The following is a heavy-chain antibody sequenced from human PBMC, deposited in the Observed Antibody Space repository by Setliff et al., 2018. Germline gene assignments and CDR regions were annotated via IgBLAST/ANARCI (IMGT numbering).Heavy chain of an antibody. Sequence: GGSLRLSCAASGFTFSDHYMDWVRQAPGKGLEWVARIRDKAQRYNTEYAASVKGRFSVSRDADSVKVRFTIYRDMAENTLYLQMNSLRAEETAVYYCARSPRPPTSLDYVDVWGDGTMVTVSS. CDR1: GFTFSDHY. J-gene: IGHJ6*03. V-gene: IGHV3-72*01. D-gene: IGHD2-2*01. CDR3: ARSPRPPTSLDYVDV. CDR2: IRDKAQRYNT.